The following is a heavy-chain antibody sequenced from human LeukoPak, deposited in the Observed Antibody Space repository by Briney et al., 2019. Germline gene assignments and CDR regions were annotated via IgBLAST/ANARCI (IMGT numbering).Heavy chain of an antibody. CDR3: ARRSPVSWYFDY. CDR1: GGSISNYY. J-gene: IGHJ4*02. Sequence: SETLSLTCTVSGGSISNYYWSWIRQPPGKGLEWIGCIYYSGSTNFNPSLKNRVTISVDTSKNQFSLNLSSVTAADTAVYYCARRSPVSWYFDYWGQGTLVTVSS. CDR2: IYYSGST. D-gene: IGHD6-13*01. V-gene: IGHV4-59*08.